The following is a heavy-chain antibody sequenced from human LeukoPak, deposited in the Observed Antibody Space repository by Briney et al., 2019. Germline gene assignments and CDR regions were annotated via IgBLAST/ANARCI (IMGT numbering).Heavy chain of an antibody. J-gene: IGHJ4*02. V-gene: IGHV4-34*01. CDR2: INHSGST. CDR1: GGSFSGYY. Sequence: PSETLSLTCAVYGGSFSGYYWSWIRQPPGKGLEWIGEINHSGSTNYNPSLKSRVTISVDTSKNQFSLKLSSVTVADTAVYYCARGPAIFGVVIIKPLDYWGQGTLVTVSS. D-gene: IGHD3-3*01. CDR3: ARGPAIFGVVIIKPLDY.